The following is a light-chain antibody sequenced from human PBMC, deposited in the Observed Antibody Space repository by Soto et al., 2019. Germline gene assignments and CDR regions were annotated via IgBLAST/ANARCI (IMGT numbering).Light chain of an antibody. J-gene: IGKJ2*01. V-gene: IGKV1-5*01. CDR1: QSISSW. Sequence: DIQMTQSPSTLSASVGDRVTITCRASQSISSWLAWYQQKPGKAPKLLIYDASSLESGVPSRFSGSGSGTEFPLTISSLQPDDFATYYYQQYNSYSPSTFGQGTKLEIK. CDR2: DAS. CDR3: QQYNSYSPST.